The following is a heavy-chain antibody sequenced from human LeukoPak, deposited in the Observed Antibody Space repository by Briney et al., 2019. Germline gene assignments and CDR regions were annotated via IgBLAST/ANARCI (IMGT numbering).Heavy chain of an antibody. Sequence: GESLKISCKGSGYRFTDFWIGWVRQMPGKGLEWMGIIYPGDSGTRYSPSFQGQVTISVDKSISTAYLQWASLRASDTAVYYCARHDSTVVSAQDYWGQGTLITVSS. CDR1: GYRFTDFW. D-gene: IGHD4-23*01. CDR3: ARHDSTVVSAQDY. CDR2: IYPGDSGT. J-gene: IGHJ4*02. V-gene: IGHV5-51*01.